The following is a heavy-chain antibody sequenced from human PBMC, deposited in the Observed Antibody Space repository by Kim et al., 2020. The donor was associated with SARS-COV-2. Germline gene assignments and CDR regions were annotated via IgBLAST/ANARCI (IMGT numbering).Heavy chain of an antibody. V-gene: IGHV1-24*01. J-gene: IGHJ5*02. CDR1: GYTLTELS. CDR2: FDPEDGET. CDR3: ATGVVVVPAANHWLDP. D-gene: IGHD2-2*01. Sequence: ASVKVSCKVSGYTLTELSMHWVRQAPGKGLEWMGGFDPEDGETIYAQKFQGRVTMTEDTSTDTAYMELSSLRSEDTAVYYCATGVVVVPAANHWLDPWGQGTLVTVSS.